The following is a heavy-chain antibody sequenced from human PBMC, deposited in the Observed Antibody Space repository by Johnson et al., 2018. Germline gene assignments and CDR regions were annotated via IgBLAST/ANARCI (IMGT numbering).Heavy chain of an antibody. D-gene: IGHD2-15*01. Sequence: VQLVESGAEVKKPGASVKVSCKASGYTFTSYYMHWVRQAPGQGPEWMGIINPRGGSTRYAQKFQGRGNMTRDTSTSTVYMELSSLRSEDTAVYYCARDDSRGVQHWGQGTLVTVSS. CDR3: ARDDSRGVQH. J-gene: IGHJ1*01. CDR2: INPRGGST. V-gene: IGHV1-46*01. CDR1: GYTFTSYY.